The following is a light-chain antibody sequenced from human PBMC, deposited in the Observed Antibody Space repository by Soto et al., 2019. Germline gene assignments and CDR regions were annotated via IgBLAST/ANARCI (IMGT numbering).Light chain of an antibody. V-gene: IGKV3-15*01. CDR1: QSVSSN. J-gene: IGKJ2*01. CDR2: GAS. CDR3: QQYKNWPSLMYT. Sequence: EIVMTQSPATLSVSPGERATLSCRASQSVSSNLAWYQQKPGQAPRLLIYGASTRATGIPARFSGSGSGTEFSLTISSLQSADFAVDYCQQYKNWPSLMYTFGQGTKLEIK.